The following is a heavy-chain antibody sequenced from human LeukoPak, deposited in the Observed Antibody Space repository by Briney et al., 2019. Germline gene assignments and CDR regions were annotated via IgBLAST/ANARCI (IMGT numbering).Heavy chain of an antibody. Sequence: PGGSLRLSCAASGFTFSNAWMSWVRQAPGKGLEWVGRIKSKTDGGTTDHAAPVKGRFTISRDDSKNTLYLQMNSLKTEDTAVYYCTTEVPSYYYDSSGYSNWGQGTLVTVSS. J-gene: IGHJ4*02. V-gene: IGHV3-15*01. CDR2: IKSKTDGGTT. D-gene: IGHD3-22*01. CDR3: TTEVPSYYYDSSGYSN. CDR1: GFTFSNAW.